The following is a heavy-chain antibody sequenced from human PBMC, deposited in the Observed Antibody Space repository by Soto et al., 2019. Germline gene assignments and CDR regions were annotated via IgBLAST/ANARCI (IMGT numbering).Heavy chain of an antibody. CDR3: ASGSWVPGYYFDY. J-gene: IGHJ4*02. CDR2: ISSSSSYI. CDR1: GFTFSRYS. Sequence: GGSLRLSCAASGFTFSRYSMNWVRQAPGKGLEWVSSISSSSSYIYYADSVKGRFTISRDNAKNSLYLQMNSLRAEDTAVYYCASGSWVPGYYFDYWGQGTLVTVSS. D-gene: IGHD2-15*01. V-gene: IGHV3-21*01.